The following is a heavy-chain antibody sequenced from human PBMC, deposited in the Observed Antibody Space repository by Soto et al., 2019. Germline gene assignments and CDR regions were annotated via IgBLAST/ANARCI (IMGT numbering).Heavy chain of an antibody. CDR1: GFTFSSYA. Sequence: QVQLVESGGGVVQPGRSLRLSCAASGFTFSSYAMHWVRQAPGKGLEWVAVISYDGSNKYYADSVKGRFTISRDNSKNTLYLQMNSLRAEDTAVYYCARDSYDGSGSLIFDYWGQGTLVTVSS. V-gene: IGHV3-30-3*01. CDR3: ARDSYDGSGSLIFDY. CDR2: ISYDGSNK. J-gene: IGHJ4*02. D-gene: IGHD3-22*01.